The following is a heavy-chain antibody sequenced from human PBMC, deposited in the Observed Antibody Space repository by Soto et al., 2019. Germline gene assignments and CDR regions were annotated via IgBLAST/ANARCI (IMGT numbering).Heavy chain of an antibody. CDR1: GFSLSTSGVG. CDR3: AHRGGATVGLYYFDY. Sequence: SGPTLVNPTQTLTLTCTFSGFSLSTSGVGVGWIRQPPGKALEWLALTYWHDDKRYSPSLKSRLTITKDTSKNQVVLTMTNMDPVDTATYYCAHRGGATVGLYYFDYWGQGALVTVAS. CDR2: TYWHDDK. J-gene: IGHJ4*02. D-gene: IGHD3-16*01. V-gene: IGHV2-5*01.